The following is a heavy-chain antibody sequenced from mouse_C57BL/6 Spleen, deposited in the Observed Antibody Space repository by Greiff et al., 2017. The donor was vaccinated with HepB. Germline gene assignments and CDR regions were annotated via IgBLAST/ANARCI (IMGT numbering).Heavy chain of an antibody. J-gene: IGHJ4*01. CDR2: ISSGSSTI. CDR3: ASRTTVVAPYAMDY. D-gene: IGHD1-1*01. Sequence: EVQLVESGGGLVKPGGSLKLSCAASGFTFSDYGMHWVRQAPEKGLEWVAYISSGSSTIYYADTVKGRFTIARDNAKNTLFLQMTSLRSEDTAMYYCASRTTVVAPYAMDYWGQGTSVTVSS. CDR1: GFTFSDYG. V-gene: IGHV5-17*01.